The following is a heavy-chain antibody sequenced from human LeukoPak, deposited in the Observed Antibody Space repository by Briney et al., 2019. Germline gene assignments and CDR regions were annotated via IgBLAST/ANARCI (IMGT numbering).Heavy chain of an antibody. CDR3: ARDSSRYSYGLD. J-gene: IGHJ4*02. Sequence: SETLSLTCTVSGGSISSGSYYWSWIRQPAGKGLEWIGSIYTSGSTNYNPSLKSRVTISVDTSKNQFSLKLSSVTAADTAEYYCARDSSRYSYGLDWGQGTLVTVSS. CDR2: IYTSGST. V-gene: IGHV4-61*02. CDR1: GGSISSGSYY. D-gene: IGHD5-18*01.